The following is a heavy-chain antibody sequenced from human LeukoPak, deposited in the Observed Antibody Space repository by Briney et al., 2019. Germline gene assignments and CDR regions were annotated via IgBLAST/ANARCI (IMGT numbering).Heavy chain of an antibody. J-gene: IGHJ4*02. CDR1: GFTFSDYY. D-gene: IGHD6-13*01. CDR2: ISSSSSTM. V-gene: IGHV3-11*01. CDR3: AKDRSYRDIAAAGPFDY. Sequence: GGSLRLSCAASGFTFSDYYMSWIRQAPGKGLEWISYISSSSSTMYHADSVKGRFTISRDNAKNSLYLQMNSLRAEDTAVYYCAKDRSYRDIAAAGPFDYWGQGTLVTVSS.